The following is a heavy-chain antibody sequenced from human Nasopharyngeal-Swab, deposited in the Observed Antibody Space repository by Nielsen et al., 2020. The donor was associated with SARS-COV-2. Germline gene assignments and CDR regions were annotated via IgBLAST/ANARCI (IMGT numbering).Heavy chain of an antibody. V-gene: IGHV1-46*01. CDR2: INPSGGST. CDR3: ARPTSPYYFDY. Sequence: ALVKVSCKASGYTFTSYYMHWVRQAPGQGLEWMGIINPSGGSTSYAQKFQGRVTMTRDTSTSTVYMELSSLRSEDTAVYYCARPTSPYYFDYWGQGTLVTVSS. J-gene: IGHJ4*02. CDR1: GYTFTSYY.